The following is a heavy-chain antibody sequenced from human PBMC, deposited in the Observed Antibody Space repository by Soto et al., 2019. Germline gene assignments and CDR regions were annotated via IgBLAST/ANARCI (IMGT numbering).Heavy chain of an antibody. J-gene: IGHJ5*02. CDR2: ISGSGGST. CDR1: GFTFSTYG. CDR3: AKDKTYYYDSSGINWFDP. V-gene: IGHV3-23*01. D-gene: IGHD3-22*01. Sequence: RGARLVSCAASGFTFSTYGMNWVRQAPGKGLDWVSAISGSGGSTYYADSVKGRFTISRDNSKNTLYLQMNSLRAEDTAVYYCAKDKTYYYDSSGINWFDPWGQGTMVTVSS.